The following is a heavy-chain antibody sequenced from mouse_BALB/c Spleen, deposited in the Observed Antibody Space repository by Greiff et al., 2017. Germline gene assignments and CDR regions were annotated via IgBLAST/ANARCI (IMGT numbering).Heavy chain of an antibody. J-gene: IGHJ3*01. V-gene: IGHV3-6*02. Sequence: DVKLQESGPGLVKPSQSLSLTCSVTGYSITSGYYWNWIRQFPGNKLEWMGYISYDGSNNYNPSLKNRISITRDTSKNQFFLKLNSVTTEDTATYYCARGGNFRNWFAYWGQGTLVTVSA. CDR3: ARGGNFRNWFAY. D-gene: IGHD2-1*01. CDR1: GYSITSGYY. CDR2: ISYDGSN.